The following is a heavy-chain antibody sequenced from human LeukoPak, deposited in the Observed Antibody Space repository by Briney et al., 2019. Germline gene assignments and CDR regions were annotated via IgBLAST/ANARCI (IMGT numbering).Heavy chain of an antibody. CDR1: GFTFDDYG. CDR3: ARGEYQLPFDY. J-gene: IGHJ4*02. Sequence: GGSLRLSRAASGFTFDDYGMSWVRQAPGKGLEWVSGINWNGGSTGYADSVKGRFTISRDNAKNSLYLQMNSLRAEDTALYYCARGEYQLPFDYWGQGTLVTVSS. V-gene: IGHV3-20*04. CDR2: INWNGGST. D-gene: IGHD2-2*01.